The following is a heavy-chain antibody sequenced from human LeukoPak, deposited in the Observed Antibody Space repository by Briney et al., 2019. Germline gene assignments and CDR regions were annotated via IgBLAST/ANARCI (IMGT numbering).Heavy chain of an antibody. CDR3: AKMRWELLPYYFDY. CDR2: ISGSGGST. J-gene: IGHJ4*02. D-gene: IGHD1-26*01. V-gene: IGHV3-23*01. Sequence: GGSLRLSCAASGFTFRTYWMSWVRQAPGKGLEWVSAISGSGGSTYYADSVKGRFTISRDNSKNTLYLQMNSLRAEDTAVYYCAKMRWELLPYYFDYWGQGTLVTVSS. CDR1: GFTFRTYW.